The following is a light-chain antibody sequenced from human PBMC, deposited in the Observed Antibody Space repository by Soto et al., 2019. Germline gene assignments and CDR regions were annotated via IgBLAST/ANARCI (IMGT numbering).Light chain of an antibody. CDR1: QGINNY. J-gene: IGKJ1*01. V-gene: IGKV1-27*01. CDR2: SAS. Sequence: DIRMTQSPSSLSASVGDRVTITCRASQGINNYLAWYQQKPGKVPVLLIYSASTLKPGIPSRFSGSGTGTDFTLTISSLQPEDFATYYCQKYDSAPRTVGQGTKVDIK. CDR3: QKYDSAPRT.